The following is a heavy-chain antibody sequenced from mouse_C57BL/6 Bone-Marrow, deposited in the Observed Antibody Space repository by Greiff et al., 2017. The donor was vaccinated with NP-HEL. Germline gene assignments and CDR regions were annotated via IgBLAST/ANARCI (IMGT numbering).Heavy chain of an antibody. D-gene: IGHD2-5*01. V-gene: IGHV5-15*01. Sequence: EVKLMASGGGLVQPGGSLKLSCAASGFTFSDYGMAWVRQAPRKGPEWVAFISNLAHSIYYADTVTGRFTISREHAKNTLYMEMSSLRSEDTAMYYCARALYSTPFAYWGQGTLVTVSA. J-gene: IGHJ3*01. CDR3: ARALYSTPFAY. CDR2: ISNLAHSI. CDR1: GFTFSDYG.